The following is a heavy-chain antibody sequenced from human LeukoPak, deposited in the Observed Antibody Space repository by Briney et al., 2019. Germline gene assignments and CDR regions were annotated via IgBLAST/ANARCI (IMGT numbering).Heavy chain of an antibody. CDR1: GFTVSSNY. Sequence: GGSLRLSCAASGFTVSSNYMSWVRQAPGKGLEWISYITRSSNTIHYADSVKGRFTVSRDNAKNSLSLQMNSLRAEDTAVYYCARVYTSGYSLDYWGQGTLVTVSS. CDR2: ITRSSNTI. D-gene: IGHD3-22*01. CDR3: ARVYTSGYSLDY. V-gene: IGHV3-48*04. J-gene: IGHJ4*02.